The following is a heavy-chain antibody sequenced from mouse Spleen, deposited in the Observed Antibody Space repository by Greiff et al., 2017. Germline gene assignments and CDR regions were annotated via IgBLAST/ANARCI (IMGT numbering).Heavy chain of an antibody. Sequence: VKLMESGPELVKPGASVKISCKASGYAFSSSWMNWVKQRPGKGLEWIGRIYPGDGDTNYNGKFKGKATLTADKSSSTAYMQLSSLTSEDSAVYFCARITTVVVFDYWGQGTTLTVSS. V-gene: IGHV1-82*01. CDR2: IYPGDGDT. D-gene: IGHD1-1*01. CDR1: GYAFSSSW. CDR3: ARITTVVVFDY. J-gene: IGHJ2*01.